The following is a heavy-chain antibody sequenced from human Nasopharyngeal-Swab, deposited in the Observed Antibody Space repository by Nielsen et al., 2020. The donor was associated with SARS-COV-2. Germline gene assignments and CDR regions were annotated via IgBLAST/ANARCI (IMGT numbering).Heavy chain of an antibody. CDR2: ISYDGSSK. CDR3: ARGCVLTGPSCYYYGMDV. D-gene: IGHD3-9*01. V-gene: IGHV3-30*04. J-gene: IGHJ6*02. Sequence: GESLKISCAASGFTFSSYAMHWVRQAPGKGLEWVAVISYDGSSKYYADSVKGRFTISRDNSKNTLYLQMNSLRAEDTAVYYCARGCVLTGPSCYYYGMDVWGQGTTATVSS. CDR1: GFTFSSYA.